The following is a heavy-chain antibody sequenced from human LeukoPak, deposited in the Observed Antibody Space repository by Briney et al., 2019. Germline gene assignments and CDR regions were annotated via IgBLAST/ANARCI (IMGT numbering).Heavy chain of an antibody. CDR1: GGSISSGGYY. D-gene: IGHD4-23*01. CDR2: IYYSGST. J-gene: IGHJ3*02. CDR3: ARFYGGNSGTLPRATFDI. Sequence: KTSETLSLTCTVSGGSISSGGYYWSWIRQHPGKGLEWIGYIYYSGSTYYNPSLKSRVTISVDTSKNQFSLKLSSVTAADTAVYYCARFYGGNSGTLPRATFDIWGQGTMVTVSS. V-gene: IGHV4-31*03.